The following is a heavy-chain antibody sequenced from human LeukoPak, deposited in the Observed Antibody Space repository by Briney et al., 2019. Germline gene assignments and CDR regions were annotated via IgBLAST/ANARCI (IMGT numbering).Heavy chain of an antibody. CDR1: GFTFSSYA. Sequence: GGSLRLSCAASGFTFSSYAMSWVRQAPGKGLEWVSAISGSGGSTYYADSGKGRFTISRDNSKNTLYLQMNSLRAEDTAVYYCAKDLMITFGGVIGLFDYWGQGTLVTVSS. V-gene: IGHV3-23*01. CDR3: AKDLMITFGGVIGLFDY. CDR2: ISGSGGST. D-gene: IGHD3-16*02. J-gene: IGHJ4*02.